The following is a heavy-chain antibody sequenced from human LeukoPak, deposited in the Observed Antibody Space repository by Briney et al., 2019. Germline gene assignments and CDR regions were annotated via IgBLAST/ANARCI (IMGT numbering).Heavy chain of an antibody. J-gene: IGHJ4*02. Sequence: GGSLRLSCAASGFTFSSYWMQWVRQAPGKGLVWVSRIKSDGSSTSYADSVKGRFTISRDNAKNTLYLQMNSLRADDTAVYYCARQLSSSSGWYMDYWGQGTLVTVSS. CDR1: GFTFSSYW. CDR2: IKSDGSST. V-gene: IGHV3-74*01. D-gene: IGHD6-19*01. CDR3: ARQLSSSSGWYMDY.